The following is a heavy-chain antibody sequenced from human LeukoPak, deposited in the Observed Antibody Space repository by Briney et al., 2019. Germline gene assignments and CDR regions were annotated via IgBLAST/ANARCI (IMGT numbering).Heavy chain of an antibody. CDR2: ISASGGST. CDR1: GFTLRSYA. Sequence: QPGGSLRLSCAASGFTLRSYAMTWVRRAPGKGLGWVSGISASGGSTYYADSVKGRFTISRDTSKNTLNLQMNSLRAEDTAVYYCAKVRSTSFPGNFDYWGQGTLVTVSS. CDR3: AKVRSTSFPGNFDY. V-gene: IGHV3-23*01. D-gene: IGHD6-6*01. J-gene: IGHJ4*02.